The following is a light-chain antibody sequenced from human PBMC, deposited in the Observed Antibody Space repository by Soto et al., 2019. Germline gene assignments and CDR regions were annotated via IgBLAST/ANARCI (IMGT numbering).Light chain of an antibody. CDR2: NNN. V-gene: IGLV1-44*01. CDR1: SSNIGSNT. Sequence: QSVLTQAPSASGTPGQRVTMSCSGSSSNIGSNTVNWYQQVPGTAPKLLIYNNNQRPSGVPDRFSGSKSGTSASLAISGLQSEDEADYHCAAWDDSLNGWVFGGGTKLTVL. J-gene: IGLJ3*02. CDR3: AAWDDSLNGWV.